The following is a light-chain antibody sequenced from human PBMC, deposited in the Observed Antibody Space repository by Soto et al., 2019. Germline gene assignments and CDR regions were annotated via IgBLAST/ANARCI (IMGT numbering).Light chain of an antibody. J-gene: IGKJ2*01. Sequence: EIVLTQSPGTRSLSAGERATLSCRASQSVSSSYLARYQQKPGQAPRLLIYGASSTATGIPDRFSGSGSGTDFTLTISRLEPEDFAVYYCQQYGSSQYTFGQGTKLEIK. CDR3: QQYGSSQYT. V-gene: IGKV3-20*01. CDR2: GAS. CDR1: QSVSSSY.